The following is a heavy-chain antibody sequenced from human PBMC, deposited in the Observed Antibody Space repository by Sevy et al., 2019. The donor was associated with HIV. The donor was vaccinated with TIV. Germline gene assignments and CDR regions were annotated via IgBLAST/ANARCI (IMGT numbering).Heavy chain of an antibody. Sequence: SETLSLTCTVSGDSISSYYWSWIRQPPGKGLEWIGYIYYSGSTNYNPSLKSRVAISKDTSKNQFSLKLSSVTSADTAVYYCARALQDYYYGMDVWGQGTTVTVSS. J-gene: IGHJ6*02. CDR2: IYYSGST. V-gene: IGHV4-59*01. CDR1: GDSISSYY. CDR3: ARALQDYYYGMDV.